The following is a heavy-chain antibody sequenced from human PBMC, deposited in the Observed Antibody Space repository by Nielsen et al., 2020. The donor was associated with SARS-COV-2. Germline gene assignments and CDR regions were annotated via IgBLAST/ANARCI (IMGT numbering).Heavy chain of an antibody. CDR2: ISWNSGSI. Sequence: SLKISCAASGFTFDDYAMHWVWQAPGKGLEWVSGISWNSGSIGYADSVKGRFTISRDNAKNSLYLQMNSLRAEDTALYYCAKLQQWLEPGDYWGQGTLVTVSS. CDR3: AKLQQWLEPGDY. D-gene: IGHD6-19*01. CDR1: GFTFDDYA. V-gene: IGHV3-9*01. J-gene: IGHJ4*02.